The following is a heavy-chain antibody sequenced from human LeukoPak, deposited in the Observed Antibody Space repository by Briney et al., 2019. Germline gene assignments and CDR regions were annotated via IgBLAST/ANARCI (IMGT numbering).Heavy chain of an antibody. D-gene: IGHD3/OR15-3a*01. V-gene: IGHV4-31*03. J-gene: IGHJ4*02. CDR3: ARVQARRGLDY. CDR2: IYYSGST. CDR1: GGSISSGGYY. Sequence: TLSLTCTVSGGSISSGGYYWSWIRQHPGKGLEWIGYIYYSGSTYYNPSLKSRVTISVDRSKNQFSLKLSSVTAADTAVYYCARVQARRGLDYWGQGTLVTVSS.